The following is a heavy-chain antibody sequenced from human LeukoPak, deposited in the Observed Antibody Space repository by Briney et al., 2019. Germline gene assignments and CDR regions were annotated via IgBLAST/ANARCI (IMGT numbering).Heavy chain of an antibody. CDR3: ARSHPYYDILTGYYALDY. CDR1: GGSISSYY. CDR2: IYTSGST. Sequence: SETLSLTCTVSGGSISSYYWSWLRQPAGKGLEWIGRIYTSGSTNYNPSLKGRVTMSVDTSKNQFSLKLSSVTAADTAVYYCARSHPYYDILTGYYALDYWGQGTLVTVSS. D-gene: IGHD3-9*01. V-gene: IGHV4-4*07. J-gene: IGHJ4*02.